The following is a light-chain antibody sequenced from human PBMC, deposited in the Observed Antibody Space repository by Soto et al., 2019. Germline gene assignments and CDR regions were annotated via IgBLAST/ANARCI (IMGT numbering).Light chain of an antibody. J-gene: IGKJ3*01. V-gene: IGKV2-28*01. CDR2: LAS. Sequence: IVMTQSPLYLSVTPGEPASISCRSSQSLRNDDGADSLDWYLQKPGQSPQLLIYLASTRASGVPDRFRGSGTGTEFTLTISRLEADDVGTYYCMQAQQTPFTFGPGTKVDVK. CDR1: QSLRNDDGADS. CDR3: MQAQQTPFT.